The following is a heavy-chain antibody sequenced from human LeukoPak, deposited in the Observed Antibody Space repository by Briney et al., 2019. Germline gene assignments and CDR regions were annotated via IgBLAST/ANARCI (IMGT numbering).Heavy chain of an antibody. J-gene: IGHJ4*02. V-gene: IGHV1-18*01. D-gene: IGHD3-22*01. CDR3: ARWVLGYYDSSGYFDY. CDR2: ISAYNGNT. Sequence: ASVKVSCKASGYTFTSYGISWVRQAPGQGLEWMGWISAYNGNTNYAQKFQGRVTITADKSTSTAYMELSSLRSEDTAVYYCARWVLGYYDSSGYFDYWGQGTLVTVSS. CDR1: GYTFTSYG.